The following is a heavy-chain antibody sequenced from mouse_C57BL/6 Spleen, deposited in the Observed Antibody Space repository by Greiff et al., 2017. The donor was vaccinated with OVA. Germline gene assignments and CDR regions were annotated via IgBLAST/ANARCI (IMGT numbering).Heavy chain of an antibody. J-gene: IGHJ2*01. Sequence: EVKLQESGPELVKPGDSVKISCKASGYSFTGYFMNWVMQSHGKSLEWIGRINPYNGDTFYNQKFKGKATLTVDKSSSTAHMELRSLTSEDSAVYYCARWGFDYWGQGTTLTVSS. CDR3: ARWGFDY. V-gene: IGHV1-20*01. CDR2: INPYNGDT. CDR1: GYSFTGYF.